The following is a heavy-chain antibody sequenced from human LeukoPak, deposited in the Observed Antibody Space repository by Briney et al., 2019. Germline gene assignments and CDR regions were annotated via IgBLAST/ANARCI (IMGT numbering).Heavy chain of an antibody. Sequence: ASVKVSCKASGGTFSSYAISWVRQAPGQGLEWMGIINPSGGSTSYAQKFQGRVTMTRDTSISTAYMELSRLRSDDTAVYYCARDRVTMIRGVRPLYNWFDPWGQGTLVTVSS. CDR1: GGTFSSYA. D-gene: IGHD3-10*01. V-gene: IGHV1-46*01. CDR3: ARDRVTMIRGVRPLYNWFDP. CDR2: INPSGGST. J-gene: IGHJ5*02.